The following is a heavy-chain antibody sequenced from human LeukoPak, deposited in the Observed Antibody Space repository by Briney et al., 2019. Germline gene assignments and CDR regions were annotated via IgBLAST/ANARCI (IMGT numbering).Heavy chain of an antibody. CDR2: ISAYNGNT. V-gene: IGHV1-18*01. Sequence: ASVRVSCKASGYTFTGYGISWVRQAPGQGLEWMGWISAYNGNTNYAQKLQGRVTMTTDTSTSTAYTELRSLRSDDTAVYYCARGDIVVVPAPYAMDVWGQGTTVTVSS. CDR3: ARGDIVVVPAPYAMDV. CDR1: GYTFTGYG. D-gene: IGHD2-2*01. J-gene: IGHJ6*02.